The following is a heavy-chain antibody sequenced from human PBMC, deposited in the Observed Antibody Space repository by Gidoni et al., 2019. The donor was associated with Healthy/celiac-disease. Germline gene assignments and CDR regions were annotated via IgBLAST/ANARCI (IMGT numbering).Heavy chain of an antibody. V-gene: IGHV4-39*01. CDR3: ARRKVVTGFFDY. D-gene: IGHD2-15*01. Sequence: QLQLQESGPGLVKPSETLSLTCPVSGGSISSSSYYWGWIRQPPGKGLEWIGSIYYSGSTYYNPSLKSRVTISVDTSKNQFSLKLSSVTAADTAVYYCARRKVVTGFFDYWGQGTLVTVSS. J-gene: IGHJ4*02. CDR1: GGSISSSSYY. CDR2: IYYSGST.